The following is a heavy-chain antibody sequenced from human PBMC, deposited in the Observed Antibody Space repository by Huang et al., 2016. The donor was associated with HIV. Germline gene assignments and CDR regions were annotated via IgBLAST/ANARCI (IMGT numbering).Heavy chain of an antibody. V-gene: IGHV1-18*01. CDR2: ISAYNGNT. J-gene: IGHJ3*01. D-gene: IGHD3-22*01. CDR1: GYTFISYG. Sequence: QVQLLQSGPEVKKPGASVKVSCKASGYTFISYGISWVRQAPGQGLEWMGWISAYNGNTKYVQRIQGRVSVTTDTSTNTAYMELRSLRADDTAVYYCARDPRYKYDTSGYPPDGFDVWGQGTMVTVSS. CDR3: ARDPRYKYDTSGYPPDGFDV.